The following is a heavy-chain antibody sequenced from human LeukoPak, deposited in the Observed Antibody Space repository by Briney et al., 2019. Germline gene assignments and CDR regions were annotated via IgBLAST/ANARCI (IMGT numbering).Heavy chain of an antibody. J-gene: IGHJ3*02. Sequence: SETLSLTCTVSAGSISSSSYFWGWIRQPPEKGLEWIGTIYYSGSTFHNPSLKSRVTISVGTSKNQFSLKLSSVTAADTAVYYCARVRTPGYPDAFDIWGQGTMVTVSS. D-gene: IGHD6-13*01. CDR2: IYYSGST. V-gene: IGHV4-39*07. CDR3: ARVRTPGYPDAFDI. CDR1: AGSISSSSYF.